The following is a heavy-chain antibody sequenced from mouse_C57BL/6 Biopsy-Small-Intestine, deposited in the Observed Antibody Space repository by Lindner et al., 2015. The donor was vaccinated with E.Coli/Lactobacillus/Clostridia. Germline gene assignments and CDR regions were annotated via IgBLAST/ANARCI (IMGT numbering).Heavy chain of an antibody. CDR1: GFNIKDYY. D-gene: IGHD1-1*01. CDR3: ATHYYGSTFYYAMDY. J-gene: IGHJ4*01. Sequence: VQLAGVWGRACEARGSVKLSCTASGFNIKDYYMHWVKQRTEQGLEWIGRIDPEDGETKYAPKFQGKATITADTSSNTAYLQLSSLTSEDTAVYYCATHYYGSTFYYAMDYWGQGTSVTVSS. CDR2: IDPEDGET. V-gene: IGHV14-2*01.